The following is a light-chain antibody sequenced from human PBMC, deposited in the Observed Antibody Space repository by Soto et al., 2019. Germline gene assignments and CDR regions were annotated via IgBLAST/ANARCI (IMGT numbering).Light chain of an antibody. CDR1: SSDIGGNNY. Sequence: QSALTQPPSASGSPGQSVIISCTGTSSDIGGNNYVSWYQQHPGKAPKLLIYEVIQRPSGVPDRFSGSKSGNTASLTVSGLQAEDEADYYSTSYAGSDNVIFGGGTKLTVL. CDR3: TSYAGSDNVI. V-gene: IGLV2-8*01. CDR2: EVI. J-gene: IGLJ2*01.